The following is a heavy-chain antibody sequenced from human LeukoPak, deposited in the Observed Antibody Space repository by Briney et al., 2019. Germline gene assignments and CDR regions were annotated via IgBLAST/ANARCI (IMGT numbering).Heavy chain of an antibody. J-gene: IGHJ5*02. V-gene: IGHV3-7*01. CDR1: GFTFSSYW. Sequence: GGSLRLSCAASGFTFSSYWMSWVRQAPGKGLEWVANIKQDGSEKYYVDSVKGRFTISRDNAKNSLYLQMNSLRAEDTAVYYCARDHPYYYGSGWVWFDPWGQGTLVTVSS. CDR2: IKQDGSEK. D-gene: IGHD3-10*01. CDR3: ARDHPYYYGSGWVWFDP.